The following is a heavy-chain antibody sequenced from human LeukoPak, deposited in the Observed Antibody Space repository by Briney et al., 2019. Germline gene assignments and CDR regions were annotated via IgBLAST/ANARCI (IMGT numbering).Heavy chain of an antibody. J-gene: IGHJ4*02. V-gene: IGHV4-39*01. D-gene: IGHD6-19*01. CDR2: IYYSGST. CDR1: GGSISSSSYY. Sequence: SETLSLTCTVSGGSISSSSYYWGWIRQPPGKGLEWIGSIYYSGSTYYNPSLKSRVTISVDTSKNQFSLKLSSVTAADTAVYYCARREQWHDYWGQGTLVTVSS. CDR3: ARREQWHDY.